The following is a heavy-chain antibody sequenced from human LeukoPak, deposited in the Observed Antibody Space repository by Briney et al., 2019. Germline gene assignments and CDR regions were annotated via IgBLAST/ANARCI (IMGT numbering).Heavy chain of an antibody. CDR3: ARGRHPSATAPGF. D-gene: IGHD6-13*01. J-gene: IGHJ4*02. Sequence: ASVKVSCTASGYTFTSYDINWVRQATGQGLEWMGWMNSNTGNTRYAQKFQGRVLMTRNTSIDTAYMDLSSLRSEDTAVYYCARGRHPSATAPGFWGQGTLVTVSS. V-gene: IGHV1-8*01. CDR1: GYTFTSYD. CDR2: MNSNTGNT.